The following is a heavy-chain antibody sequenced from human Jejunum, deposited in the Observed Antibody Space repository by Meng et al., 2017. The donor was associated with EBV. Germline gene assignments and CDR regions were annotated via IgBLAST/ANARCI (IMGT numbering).Heavy chain of an antibody. Sequence: QITLRESGPALVELXXXXTXTXTLXVFSLTTRPVGVGWIRQPPGEALEWLALIYWDDDKRYSPSLRSRLTVDKDTSKNQVVLTMTNMDPMDTATYYCAHRRDYDGAWNEGCFDYWGQGILGTVSS. J-gene: IGHJ4*02. CDR2: IYWDDDK. V-gene: IGHV2-5*02. CDR3: AHRRDYDGAWNEGCFDY. CDR1: VFSLTTRPVG. D-gene: IGHD1-1*01.